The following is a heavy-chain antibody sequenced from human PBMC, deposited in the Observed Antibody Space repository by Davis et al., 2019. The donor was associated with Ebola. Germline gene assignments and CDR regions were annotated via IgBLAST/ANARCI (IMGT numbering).Heavy chain of an antibody. V-gene: IGHV3-30*18. D-gene: IGHD2-2*01. CDR1: GFTFSSVG. Sequence: GESLKISCVASGFTFSSVGMHWVRQAPGKGLEWVAVISYDGRDKDYADSVKGRFTISRDNSKNSLYLQMNSLRTEDTALYYCVKEDFMGPCPYFDYWGQKPGHRLR. CDR2: ISYDGRDK. J-gene: IGHJ4*01. CDR3: VKEDFMGPCPYFDY.